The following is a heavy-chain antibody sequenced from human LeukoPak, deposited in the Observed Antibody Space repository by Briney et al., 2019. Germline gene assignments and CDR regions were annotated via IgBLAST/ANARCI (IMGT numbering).Heavy chain of an antibody. J-gene: IGHJ4*02. Sequence: ASVKVSCKASGYTFTSYGISWVRQAPGQGLEWMGWISAYNGNTNYAQKLQGRVTMTTDTSTSTAYMELRSLGSDDTAVYYCARDRTGIGTLDYWGQGTLVTVSS. CDR2: ISAYNGNT. CDR1: GYTFTSYG. D-gene: IGHD1-26*01. CDR3: ARDRTGIGTLDY. V-gene: IGHV1-18*01.